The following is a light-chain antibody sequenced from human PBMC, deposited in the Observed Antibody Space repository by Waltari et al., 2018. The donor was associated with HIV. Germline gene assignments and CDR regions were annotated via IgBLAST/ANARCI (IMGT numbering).Light chain of an antibody. CDR3: QQYYKWPRT. J-gene: IGKJ1*01. CDR1: QTVSSN. Sequence: EIVMTQSPATLSVSPGERATLSCRASQTVSSNLAWYQQTPGQAPRLLIHGASSRATGVPARFSGRGSGTEFTLTISSLQAEDFAVYYCQQYYKWPRTFGQGTKVEIK. V-gene: IGKV3-15*01. CDR2: GAS.